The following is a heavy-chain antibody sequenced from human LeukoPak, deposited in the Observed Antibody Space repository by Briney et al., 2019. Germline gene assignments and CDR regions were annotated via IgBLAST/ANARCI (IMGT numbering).Heavy chain of an antibody. Sequence: KPSETLSLTCTVSGGSSSSHYWSWIRQPPGEGLEWIGYIYYSGSTNYNPSLKSRATISVDTSKNQFSLKLSSVTAADTAVYYCARDYSSSSGYYYYYYMDVWGKGTTVTVSS. D-gene: IGHD6-6*01. CDR3: ARDYSSSSGYYYYYYMDV. V-gene: IGHV4-59*11. CDR2: IYYSGST. CDR1: GGSSSSHY. J-gene: IGHJ6*03.